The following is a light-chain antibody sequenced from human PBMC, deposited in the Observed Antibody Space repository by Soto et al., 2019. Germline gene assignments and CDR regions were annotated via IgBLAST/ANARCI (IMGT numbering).Light chain of an antibody. J-gene: IGKJ5*01. Sequence: IVLTQSPGTLSLSPWERATLSCRASQIVRSSYLAWYQQKPGQTPRLLIYVASTRATGIPDRFSGSGSGTDFTLTISRLEPEDFAVYYCQQYGSSPITFGQGTRLEIK. CDR3: QQYGSSPIT. CDR1: QIVRSSY. V-gene: IGKV3-20*01. CDR2: VAS.